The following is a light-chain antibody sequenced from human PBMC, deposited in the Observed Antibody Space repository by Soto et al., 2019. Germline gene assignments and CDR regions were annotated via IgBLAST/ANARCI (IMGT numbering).Light chain of an antibody. Sequence: EIVLTQSPDTLSLSPGERATLSCRAIQTFNNNHVALYQQKPGQAPRLLIFRASNKATGIPDRFSGSGSGTDFILTISRLEPEDFAVYYCQHYDNSPPSVTFGPGTKVDIK. J-gene: IGKJ3*01. CDR2: RAS. V-gene: IGKV3-20*01. CDR1: QTFNNNH. CDR3: QHYDNSPPSVT.